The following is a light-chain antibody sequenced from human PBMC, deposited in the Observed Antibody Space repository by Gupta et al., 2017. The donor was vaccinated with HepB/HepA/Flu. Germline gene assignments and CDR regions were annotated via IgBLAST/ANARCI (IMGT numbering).Light chain of an antibody. Sequence: QSALTQPASVSGSPGQSITVSCAGDSADIGASNYVSWYQQHPGEAPKLIIFDVSNRPSWVSDRFSGSKSGNTAPLTISGLQPEDEADYYCNSYTTTSHSVFGTGTKVTVL. CDR3: NSYTTTSHSV. CDR2: DVS. J-gene: IGLJ1*01. V-gene: IGLV2-14*03. CDR1: SADIGASNY.